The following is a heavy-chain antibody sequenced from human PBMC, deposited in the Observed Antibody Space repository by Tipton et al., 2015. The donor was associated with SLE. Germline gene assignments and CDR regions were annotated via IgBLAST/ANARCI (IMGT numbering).Heavy chain of an antibody. CDR3: AREWYSSSSGYFDY. V-gene: IGHV3-33*01. CDR1: GFTFSSYG. Sequence: RSLRLSCAASGFTFSSYGMHWVRQAPGKRLEWVAFIRYDGSNKYYADSVKGRFTISRDNSKNTLYLQMNSLRAEDTAVYYCAREWYSSSSGYFDYWGQGTLVTVSS. J-gene: IGHJ4*02. CDR2: IRYDGSNK. D-gene: IGHD6-6*01.